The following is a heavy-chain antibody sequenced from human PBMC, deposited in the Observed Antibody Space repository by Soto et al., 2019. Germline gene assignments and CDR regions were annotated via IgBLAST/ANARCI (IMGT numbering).Heavy chain of an antibody. CDR1: GTSISSNYYY. V-gene: IGHV4-39*01. Sequence: DTLSLTCTVSGTSISSNYYYCGWFRQPPGQGLAWIGSIYYGADTYYYASLESRVTMSVDPSKRLLSLKLSSVNAADTAVYYCARHPGYTVPTVYATHYFDYWGQGIVVTVSS. CDR2: IYYGADT. J-gene: IGHJ4*02. CDR3: ARHPGYTVPTVYATHYFDY. D-gene: IGHD2-8*01.